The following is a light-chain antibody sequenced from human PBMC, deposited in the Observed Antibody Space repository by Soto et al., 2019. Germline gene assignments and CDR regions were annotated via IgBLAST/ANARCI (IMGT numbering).Light chain of an antibody. CDR1: SSNIGSGYD. CDR2: GNS. CDR3: QSYDSSRGDVV. Sequence: QSVLTQPPSVSGAPGQRVTISCTGSSSNIGSGYDVHWYQQLPGTAPKLLIYGNSNRPSRVPDRFSGSKSGTSASLAITGLQAEDEADYYCQSYDSSRGDVVFGGGTKLTVL. V-gene: IGLV1-40*01. J-gene: IGLJ2*01.